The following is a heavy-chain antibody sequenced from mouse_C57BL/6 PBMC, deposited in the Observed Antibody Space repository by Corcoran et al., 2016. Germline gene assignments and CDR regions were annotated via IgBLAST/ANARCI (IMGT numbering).Heavy chain of an antibody. V-gene: IGHV1-26*01. J-gene: IGHJ2*01. CDR1: GYTFTDYY. Sequence: EVQLQQSGPELVKPGASVKISCKASGYTFTDYYMNWVKQSHGKSLEWIGDINPNNGGTSYNQKFKGKATLTVDKSSSTAYMELRSLTSEDSAVYYCVTGYLYYFDYWGQGTTLTVSS. D-gene: IGHD2-2*01. CDR3: VTGYLYYFDY. CDR2: INPNNGGT.